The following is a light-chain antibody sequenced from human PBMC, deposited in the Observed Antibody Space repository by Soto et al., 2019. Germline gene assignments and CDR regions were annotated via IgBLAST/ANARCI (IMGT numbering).Light chain of an antibody. J-gene: IGKJ3*01. V-gene: IGKV3-11*01. Sequence: EIVLTQSPATLSLSPGERATLSCRASQSVSSRLAWYQQKSGQAPRLLIYDASNRATGIPARFSGSGSGTAFTLTISSLEPEDFAVYYCQQCHNWPFTFGPGTKVDIK. CDR3: QQCHNWPFT. CDR1: QSVSSR. CDR2: DAS.